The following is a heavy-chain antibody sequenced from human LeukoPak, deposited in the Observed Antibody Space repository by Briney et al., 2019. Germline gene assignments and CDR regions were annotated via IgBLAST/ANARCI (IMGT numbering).Heavy chain of an antibody. Sequence: PSETLSLTCTVSGGSISSSIYYWGWIRQPPGKGLEWIGSIYYSGSTYYNPSLKSRVTISVDTSKNQFSLKLSSVTAADTAVYYCARDAVVVVPGDVWGKGTTVTVSS. CDR1: GGSISSSIYY. CDR3: ARDAVVVVPGDV. V-gene: IGHV4-39*07. CDR2: IYYSGST. D-gene: IGHD2-15*01. J-gene: IGHJ6*04.